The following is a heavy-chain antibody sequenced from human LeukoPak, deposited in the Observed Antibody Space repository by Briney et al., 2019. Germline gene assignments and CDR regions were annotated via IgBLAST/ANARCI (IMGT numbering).Heavy chain of an antibody. CDR1: GGSISSYY. D-gene: IGHD6-13*01. J-gene: IGHJ1*01. V-gene: IGHV4-59*08. Sequence: SETLSLTCTVSGGSISSYYWSWIRQPPGKGLEWIGYIYYSGSTNYNPSLKSRVTISVDTSKNQFSLKLSSVTAADTAVYYCAQSPIAAAPYFQHWGQGTLVTVSS. CDR3: AQSPIAAAPYFQH. CDR2: IYYSGST.